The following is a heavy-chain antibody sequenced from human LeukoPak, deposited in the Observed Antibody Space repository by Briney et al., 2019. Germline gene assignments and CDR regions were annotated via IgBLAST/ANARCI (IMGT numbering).Heavy chain of an antibody. CDR2: IYRSGST. D-gene: IGHD4-17*01. V-gene: IGHV4-59*08. CDR3: ARHYGDYTKPFDY. CDR1: GGSISSYY. Sequence: PSETLSLTCTASGGSISSYYWSWIRQPPGKGLKWIGTIYRSGSTYYNPSLKSRVTISVDTSKNQLSLRLRSVTAADTAVYYCARHYGDYTKPFDYWGQGTLVTVSS. J-gene: IGHJ4*02.